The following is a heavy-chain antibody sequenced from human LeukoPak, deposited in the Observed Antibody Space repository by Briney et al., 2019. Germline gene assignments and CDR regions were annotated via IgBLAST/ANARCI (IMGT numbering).Heavy chain of an antibody. D-gene: IGHD1-26*01. Sequence: ASVKVSCKASGYTFTGYYMHWVRQAPGQGLEWLGWINPNSGDTNYAQRFQGRVTMTRDTSISTAYMELSRLRSDDTAVYYCARGSSGSYLDNWFDPWGQGTLVTASS. CDR2: INPNSGDT. CDR1: GYTFTGYY. V-gene: IGHV1-2*02. CDR3: ARGSSGSYLDNWFDP. J-gene: IGHJ5*02.